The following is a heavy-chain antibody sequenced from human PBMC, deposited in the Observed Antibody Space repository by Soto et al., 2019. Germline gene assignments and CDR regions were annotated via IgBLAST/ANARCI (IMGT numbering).Heavy chain of an antibody. CDR2: INPSGGST. CDR3: ARDTFTIAAAGDYYYYMDV. V-gene: IGHV1-46*03. Sequence: ASVKVSCKASGYTFTSYYMHWVRQAPGQGLEWMGIINPSGGSTSYAQKFQGRVTMTRDTSTSTVYMELSSLRSEDTAVYYCARDTFTIAAAGDYYYYMDVWGKGTTVTVSS. J-gene: IGHJ6*03. CDR1: GYTFTSYY. D-gene: IGHD6-13*01.